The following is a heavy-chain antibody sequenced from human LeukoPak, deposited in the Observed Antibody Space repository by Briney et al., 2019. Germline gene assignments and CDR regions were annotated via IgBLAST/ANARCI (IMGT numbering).Heavy chain of an antibody. V-gene: IGHV4-31*03. CDR3: AGVYYDPPHYFDY. Sequence: SETLSLTCTVPGGSISSGGYYWSWIRQHPGKGLEWIGYIYYGGSTYHNPSLRTRVTITVATSKNQFSLKLSSVTAADTAVCYSAGVYYDPPHYFDYWGHATLVTVSS. CDR2: IYYGGST. CDR1: GGSISSGGYY. D-gene: IGHD3-3*01. J-gene: IGHJ4*01.